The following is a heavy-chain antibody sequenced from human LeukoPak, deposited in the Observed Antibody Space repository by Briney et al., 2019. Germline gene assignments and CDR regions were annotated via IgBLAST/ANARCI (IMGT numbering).Heavy chain of an antibody. CDR1: GGSISSGDYY. J-gene: IGHJ5*02. Sequence: SQTLSLTCTVSGGSISSGDYYWSWIRQPPGRGLEWIGYIYYSGSTYYNPSLKSRVTISVDTSKNQFSLKLSSVTAADTAVYYCARVRYSLNWFDPWGQGTPVTVS. CDR3: ARVRYSLNWFDP. V-gene: IGHV4-30-4*01. D-gene: IGHD6-13*01. CDR2: IYYSGST.